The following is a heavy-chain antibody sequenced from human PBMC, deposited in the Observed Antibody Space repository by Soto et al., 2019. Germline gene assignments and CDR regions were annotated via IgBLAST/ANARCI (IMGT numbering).Heavy chain of an antibody. D-gene: IGHD6-19*01. V-gene: IGHV4-59*11. J-gene: IGHJ4*02. Sequence: TRSLTCTVSGDSISGHYWTWIRQPPGKGLEWIGYIFYSGNTNYNPSLRSRVTISVXXXKXXXXPKVXSXXTAXTAMYYCARVGSSGWSPDYCGQGTL. CDR2: IFYSGNT. CDR3: ARVGSSGWSPDY. CDR1: GDSISGHY.